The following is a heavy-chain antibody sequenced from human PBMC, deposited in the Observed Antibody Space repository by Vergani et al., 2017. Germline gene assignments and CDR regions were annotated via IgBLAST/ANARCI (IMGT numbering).Heavy chain of an antibody. Sequence: QVQLVESGGGVVQPGRSLRLSCAASGFTFSSYGMHWVRQAPGKGLEWVAVIWYDGSNKYYADSVKGRFTISRDNSKNTLYLQMNSLRAEDTAVYYCAREGIAVAAVPFDIWGQGTMVTVSS. D-gene: IGHD6-19*01. CDR1: GFTFSSYG. CDR3: AREGIAVAAVPFDI. CDR2: IWYDGSNK. J-gene: IGHJ3*02. V-gene: IGHV3-33*01.